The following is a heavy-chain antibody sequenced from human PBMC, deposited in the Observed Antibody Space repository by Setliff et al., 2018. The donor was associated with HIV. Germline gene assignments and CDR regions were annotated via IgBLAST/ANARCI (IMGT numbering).Heavy chain of an antibody. CDR1: GGSITSSTYY. J-gene: IGHJ4*02. D-gene: IGHD2-21*02. V-gene: IGHV4-39*02. Sequence: SETLSLTCTVSGGSITSSTYYWGWIRQPPGKGLEWIGTVHYTGNTYHDPSLKSRVTISVEVSKNQISLKLTAGTAADSAVYYCAREGDGIDFWGQGTLVTVSS. CDR2: VHYTGNT. CDR3: AREGDGIDF.